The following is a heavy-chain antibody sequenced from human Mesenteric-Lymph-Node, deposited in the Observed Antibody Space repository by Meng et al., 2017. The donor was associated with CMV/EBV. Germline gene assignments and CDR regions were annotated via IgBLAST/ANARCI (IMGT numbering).Heavy chain of an antibody. CDR3: ARAPPVDTAMEI. J-gene: IGHJ4*02. V-gene: IGHV3-53*01. Sequence: GESLKISCAASGFTVSSNYMSWVRQAPGKGLEWVSVIYSGGSTYYADSVKGRFTISRDNSKNTLYLQMNSLRAEDTAVYYCARAPPVDTAMEIWGQGPLVTVSS. D-gene: IGHD5-18*01. CDR1: GFTVSSNY. CDR2: IYSGGST.